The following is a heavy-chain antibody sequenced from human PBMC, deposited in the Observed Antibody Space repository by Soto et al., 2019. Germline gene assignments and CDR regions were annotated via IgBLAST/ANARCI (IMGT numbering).Heavy chain of an antibody. V-gene: IGHV4-59*08. Sequence: SETLSLTCTVSGGSISSYYWSWIRQPPGKGLEWIGYIYYSGSTNYNPSLKSRVTISVDTSKNQFSLKLSSVTAADTAVYYCARRYGGTVDYWGQGTLVTVSS. CDR3: ARRYGGTVDY. J-gene: IGHJ4*02. CDR2: IYYSGST. D-gene: IGHD2-15*01. CDR1: GGSISSYY.